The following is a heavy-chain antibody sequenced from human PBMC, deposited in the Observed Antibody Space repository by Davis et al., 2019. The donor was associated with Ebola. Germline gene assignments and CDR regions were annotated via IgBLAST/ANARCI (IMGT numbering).Heavy chain of an antibody. D-gene: IGHD6-13*01. CDR2: ISTNRGKT. Sequence: ASVKVSCKASGYAFRNYGIHWVRQAPGQGLEWMGWISTNRGKTNYEQKFQGRVTMTTDTSTTTAYIDLRNLTSDDTAVYYCARAIAAAGFPGIDYWGQVTLVTVSS. J-gene: IGHJ4*02. CDR3: ARAIAAAGFPGIDY. V-gene: IGHV1-18*04. CDR1: GYAFRNYG.